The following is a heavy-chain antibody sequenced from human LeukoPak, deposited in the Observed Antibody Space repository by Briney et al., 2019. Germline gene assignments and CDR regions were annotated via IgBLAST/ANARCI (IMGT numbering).Heavy chain of an antibody. Sequence: PSETLSLTCTVSGGSISSYYWSWIRQPPGKGLEWIGYIYYSGSTNYNPSLKSRVTISVDTSKNQFSLKLSSVTAADTAVYYCARDQGPYSNHAFDIWGQGTMVTVSS. CDR3: ARDQGPYSNHAFDI. D-gene: IGHD4-11*01. J-gene: IGHJ3*02. CDR2: IYYSGST. V-gene: IGHV4-59*01. CDR1: GGSISSYY.